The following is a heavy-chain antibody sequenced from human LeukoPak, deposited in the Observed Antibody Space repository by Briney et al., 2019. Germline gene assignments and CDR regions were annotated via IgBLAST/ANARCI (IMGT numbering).Heavy chain of an antibody. Sequence: ASVKVSWEASGYTFTSYGISWVRHAPGQGLEWIGWISVYSGNTNYAQNLQGRVTMTTDTSTSTAYMELRSLRSDDTAVYYCAREAGAVAGRGDYWGQGTLVTVSS. CDR3: AREAGAVAGRGDY. CDR2: ISVYSGNT. V-gene: IGHV1-18*01. CDR1: GYTFTSYG. D-gene: IGHD6-19*01. J-gene: IGHJ4*02.